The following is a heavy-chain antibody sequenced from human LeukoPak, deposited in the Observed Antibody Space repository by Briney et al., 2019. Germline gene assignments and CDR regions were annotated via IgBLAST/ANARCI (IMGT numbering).Heavy chain of an antibody. Sequence: GGSLRLSCAASGFTFSSYAMSWVCQAPGKGLEWVSAISGSGGSTYYADSVKGRFTISRDNSKNTLYLQMNSLRAEDTAVYYCAKDPSNYVRGGFDYWGQGTLVTVSS. CDR2: ISGSGGST. CDR3: AKDPSNYVRGGFDY. J-gene: IGHJ4*02. D-gene: IGHD4-11*01. CDR1: GFTFSSYA. V-gene: IGHV3-23*01.